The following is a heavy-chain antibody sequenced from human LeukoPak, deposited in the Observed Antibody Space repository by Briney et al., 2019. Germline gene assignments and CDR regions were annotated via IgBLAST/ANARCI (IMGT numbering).Heavy chain of an antibody. Sequence: GGSLRLSCAASGFTFDDYGMSWVRQAPGKGLEWVSYISSSSSTIYYADSVKGRFTISRDNAKNSLYLQMNSLRAEDTAVYYCAAYGSGRLDVWGKGTTVTVSS. D-gene: IGHD3-10*01. CDR2: ISSSSSTI. CDR3: AAYGSGRLDV. CDR1: GFTFDDYG. V-gene: IGHV3-48*01. J-gene: IGHJ6*04.